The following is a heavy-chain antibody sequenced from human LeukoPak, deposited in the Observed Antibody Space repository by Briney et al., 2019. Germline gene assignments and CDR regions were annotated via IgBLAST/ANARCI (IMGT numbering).Heavy chain of an antibody. CDR2: ISYDGSNK. Sequence: GRSLRLSCAASGFTFSSYDIHWVRQAPGKGLEWVTVISYDGSNKYYADSVKGRFTISRDNSNNTLYLQMNSLRPEDTAVYYCAKDRNDTQKGLYYFDYWGQGTLVTVSS. CDR3: AKDRNDTQKGLYYFDY. V-gene: IGHV3-30*18. D-gene: IGHD3-22*01. CDR1: GFTFSSYD. J-gene: IGHJ4*02.